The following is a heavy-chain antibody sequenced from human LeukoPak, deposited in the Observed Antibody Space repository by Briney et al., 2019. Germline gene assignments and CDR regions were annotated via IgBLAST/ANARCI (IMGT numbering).Heavy chain of an antibody. CDR3: AKGVGSLAAGGWFDP. CDR2: ISWNSGSI. V-gene: IGHV3-9*01. CDR1: GFTFSSYA. J-gene: IGHJ5*02. D-gene: IGHD6-13*01. Sequence: GGSLRLSCAASGFTFSSYAMSWVRQAPGKGLEWVSGISWNSGSIGYADSVKGRFTISRDNAKNSLYLQMNSLRAEDTALYYCAKGVGSLAAGGWFDPWGQGTLVTVSS.